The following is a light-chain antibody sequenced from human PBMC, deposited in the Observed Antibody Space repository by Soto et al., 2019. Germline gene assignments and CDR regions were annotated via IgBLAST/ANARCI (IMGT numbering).Light chain of an antibody. J-gene: IGLJ2*01. Sequence: QSVLTQPACVSGSPGQSITISCTGTSSDVGSYNLVSWYQQHPGKAPKLMIYEGSKRPSGVSNRFSGSKSGNTASLTISGLQAEDEADYYCCSYAGSSTFEVFGGGTKLTVL. CDR2: EGS. CDR1: SSDVGSYNL. V-gene: IGLV2-23*03. CDR3: CSYAGSSTFEV.